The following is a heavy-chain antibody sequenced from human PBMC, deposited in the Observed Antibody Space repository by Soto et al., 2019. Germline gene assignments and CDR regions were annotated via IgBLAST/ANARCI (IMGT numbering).Heavy chain of an antibody. J-gene: IGHJ5*02. CDR3: ARDRGIVVVPAALNWFDP. V-gene: IGHV1-69*06. D-gene: IGHD2-2*01. CDR2: IIPIFGTA. Sequence: SVKVSCKASGGTFSSYAISWVRQAPGQGLEWMGGIIPIFGTANYAQKFQGRVTITADKSTSTAYMELSSLRSEDTAVYYCARDRGIVVVPAALNWFDPWGQGTLVTVSS. CDR1: GGTFSSYA.